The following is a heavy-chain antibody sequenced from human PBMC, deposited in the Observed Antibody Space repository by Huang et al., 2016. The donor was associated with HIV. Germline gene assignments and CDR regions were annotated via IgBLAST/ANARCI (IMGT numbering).Heavy chain of an antibody. Sequence: QVQLVESGGGVVQPGRSLRLSCAASGFTFSTYGMYWVRQSPGRGWEWVTVYSYDGSEKYYADSVKGRFTSSRDNSNNTLYLQMSSLRADDTAVYYCVKDQGHTFMVRYHFDFWGQGTLVTVSS. CDR3: VKDQGHTFMVRYHFDF. J-gene: IGHJ4*02. V-gene: IGHV3-30*18. CDR2: YSYDGSEK. D-gene: IGHD3-10*01. CDR1: GFTFSTYG.